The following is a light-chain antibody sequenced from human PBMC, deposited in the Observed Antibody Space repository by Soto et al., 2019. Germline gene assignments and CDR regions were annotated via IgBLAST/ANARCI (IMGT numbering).Light chain of an antibody. CDR1: SSDVGAYKF. Sequence: QSALTQPPSASGSPGQSVTISCTGTSSDVGAYKFVSWYQQHPGKAPKLMIYEVSTRSSGVPDRFSGSKSGNTASLTVSGLQAEEEDDYYCSSYAGSNNLVFGGGTKLTVL. V-gene: IGLV2-8*01. J-gene: IGLJ2*01. CDR2: EVS. CDR3: SSYAGSNNLV.